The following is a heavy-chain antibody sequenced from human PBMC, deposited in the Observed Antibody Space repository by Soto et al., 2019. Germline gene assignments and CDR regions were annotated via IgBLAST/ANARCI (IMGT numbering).Heavy chain of an antibody. D-gene: IGHD2-21*02. J-gene: IGHJ4*02. V-gene: IGHV3-23*01. CDR2: ISGSGGST. Sequence: EVQLLESGGGLVQPGGSLRLSCAASGFTFSSYAMSWVRQAPGKGLEWVSAISGSGGSTYYADSVKGRFTISRDNSQNTLYLQMNSLRAEDTAVYYCAKEEAYCGGDCLGFYFDYWGQGTLVTVSS. CDR1: GFTFSSYA. CDR3: AKEEAYCGGDCLGFYFDY.